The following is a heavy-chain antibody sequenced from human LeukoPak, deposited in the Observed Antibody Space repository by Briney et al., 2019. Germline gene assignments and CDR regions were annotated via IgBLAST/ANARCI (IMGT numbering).Heavy chain of an antibody. CDR1: GFTFSDYQ. Sequence: LTGGSLRLSCAASGFTFSDYQVNWVRQAPGKGLEWVSYISSSGTTIYYADSVKGRFTISRDNAKNSLYLQMNSLRAEDTAVYYCARVYSFYYGSGSYRWFDPWGQGTLVTVSS. CDR2: ISSSGTTI. V-gene: IGHV3-48*03. J-gene: IGHJ5*02. CDR3: ARVYSFYYGSGSYRWFDP. D-gene: IGHD3-10*01.